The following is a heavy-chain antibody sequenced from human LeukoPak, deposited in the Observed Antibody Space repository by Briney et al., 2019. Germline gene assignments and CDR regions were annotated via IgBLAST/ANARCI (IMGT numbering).Heavy chain of an antibody. D-gene: IGHD6-13*01. CDR2: FDPEDGET. Sequence: ASVKVSCKVSGYTLTELSMYWVRQAPGKGLEWMGGFDPEDGETIYAQKFQGRVTMTEDTSTDTAYMELSSLRSEDTAVYYCATAHSSSWYFDYWGQGTLVTVSS. V-gene: IGHV1-24*01. J-gene: IGHJ4*02. CDR1: GYTLTELS. CDR3: ATAHSSSWYFDY.